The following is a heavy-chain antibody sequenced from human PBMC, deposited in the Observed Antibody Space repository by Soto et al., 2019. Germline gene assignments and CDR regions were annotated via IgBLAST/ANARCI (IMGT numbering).Heavy chain of an antibody. CDR2: IGTAGDT. J-gene: IGHJ3*02. V-gene: IGHV3-13*01. CDR1: GFTFSSYD. D-gene: IGHD3-22*01. Sequence: GGSLRLSCAASGFTFSSYDMHWVRQATGKGLEWVSAIGTAGDTYYPGSVKGRFTISRENAKNSLYLQMNSLRAEDTAVYYCARGLDYYDSSGGAFDIWGQGTMVTVSS. CDR3: ARGLDYYDSSGGAFDI.